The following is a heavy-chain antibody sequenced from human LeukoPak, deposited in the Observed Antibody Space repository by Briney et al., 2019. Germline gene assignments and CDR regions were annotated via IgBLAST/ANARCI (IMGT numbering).Heavy chain of an antibody. V-gene: IGHV4-30-4*08. CDR3: AREWEPYYFDY. J-gene: IGHJ4*02. Sequence: PSQTLSLXCTVSGGSTSSGDYYWSWIRQPPGKGLEWIGYIYYSGSTYYNPSLKSRVTISVDTSKNQFSLKLSSVTAADTAVYYCAREWEPYYFDYWGQGTLVTVSS. D-gene: IGHD1-26*01. CDR2: IYYSGST. CDR1: GGSTSSGDYY.